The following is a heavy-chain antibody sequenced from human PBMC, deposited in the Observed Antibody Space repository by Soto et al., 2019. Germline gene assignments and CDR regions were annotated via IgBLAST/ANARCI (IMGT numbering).Heavy chain of an antibody. CDR1: GFTFSSYS. V-gene: IGHV3-48*02. Sequence: GGSMRLSCAASGFTFSSYSMNWVRQAPGKGLEWISYISTTSSSIYYADSVKGRFTISRDNAKNSLFLQMNSLRDEDTAVYYCARKGVAFDYWGQGAMVTVSS. CDR3: ARKGVAFDY. D-gene: IGHD3-3*01. J-gene: IGHJ4*02. CDR2: ISTTSSSI.